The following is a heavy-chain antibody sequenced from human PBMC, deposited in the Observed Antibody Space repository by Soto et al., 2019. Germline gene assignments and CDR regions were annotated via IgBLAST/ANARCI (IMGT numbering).Heavy chain of an antibody. Sequence: QVQLQESGPGLVKPSWTLSLTCAVSSGSISSSNWWRWVRQPPGKGLEWTGEIYHSGSTNYNPSLKSRVTISVDKSKNQFSLKLSSVTAADTAVYYCARDSKFLEGLDYWGQGTLVTVSS. CDR2: IYHSGST. V-gene: IGHV4-4*02. CDR3: ARDSKFLEGLDY. J-gene: IGHJ4*02. CDR1: SGSISSSNW. D-gene: IGHD3-16*01.